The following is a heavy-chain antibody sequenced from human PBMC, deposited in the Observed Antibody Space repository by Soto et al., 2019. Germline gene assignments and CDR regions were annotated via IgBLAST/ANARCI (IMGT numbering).Heavy chain of an antibody. CDR1: GGTFSSYA. J-gene: IGHJ4*02. D-gene: IGHD2-2*01. V-gene: IGHV1-69*12. CDR2: IIPIFGTA. Sequence: QVQLVQSGAEVKKPGSSVKVSCKASGGTFSSYAISWVRQAPGQWLEWMGGIIPIFGTANYAQKFQGRVTITADESTSTAYMELSSLRSEDTAVKYCERTGAEGDQLPSYWGQGTLVTVSS. CDR3: ERTGAEGDQLPSY.